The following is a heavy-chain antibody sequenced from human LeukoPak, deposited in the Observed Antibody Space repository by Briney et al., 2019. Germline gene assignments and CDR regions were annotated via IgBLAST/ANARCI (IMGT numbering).Heavy chain of an antibody. D-gene: IGHD2-2*02. CDR2: IYYSGST. CDR1: GGSISSSSYY. J-gene: IGHJ5*02. V-gene: IGHV4-39*01. Sequence: SETLSLTCTVSGGSISSSSYYWGWIRQPPGQGLEWIGSIYYSGSTYYNPSLKSRVTISVDTSKNQFSLKLSSVTAADTAVYYCARSAPAAIGGEFDPWGQGTLVTVSS. CDR3: ARSAPAAIGGEFDP.